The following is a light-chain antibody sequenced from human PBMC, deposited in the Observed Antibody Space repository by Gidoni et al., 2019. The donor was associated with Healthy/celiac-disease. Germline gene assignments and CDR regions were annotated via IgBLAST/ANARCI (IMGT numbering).Light chain of an antibody. Sequence: EIVLTQSPGTLSLSPGERATLSCRASQSVSSSYLAWYQQKPGQAPRLLIYGASSRATGIPDRFSGSGSGTDVTLTISRLEPEDFAVYYCQQYGGTPLKTFXQXTKVEIK. J-gene: IGKJ1*01. CDR1: QSVSSSY. CDR3: QQYGGTPLKT. CDR2: GAS. V-gene: IGKV3-20*01.